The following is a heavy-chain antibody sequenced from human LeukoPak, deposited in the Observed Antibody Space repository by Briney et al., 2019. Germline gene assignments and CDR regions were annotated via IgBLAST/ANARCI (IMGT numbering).Heavy chain of an antibody. CDR2: ISIYNGET. CDR3: ARACHLVVVTAEGGWLDP. J-gene: IGHJ5*02. CDR1: GYSFTSYG. V-gene: IGHV1-18*01. D-gene: IGHD2-21*02. Sequence: GASAKVSCKASGYSFTSYGIGWVRQAPGQGLEWVGWISIYNGETYYTQSLQDRVTITTDTSTNTVYMELRSLRSDDTAVYYCARACHLVVVTAEGGWLDPWGQGTLVTVSS.